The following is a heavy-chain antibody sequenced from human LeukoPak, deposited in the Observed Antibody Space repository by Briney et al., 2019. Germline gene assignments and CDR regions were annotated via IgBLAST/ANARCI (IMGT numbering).Heavy chain of an antibody. CDR3: ARDRSSFSYAFDI. Sequence: ASVKVSCKASGYTFTTYAIHWVRQAPGQGLEWMGWISTDNGNRRYSQKFQGTVTITRDPSASTAYIELSSLRSEDTAVYYCARDRSSFSYAFDIWGQGTMVTVSS. J-gene: IGHJ3*02. V-gene: IGHV1-3*04. CDR1: GYTFTTYA. D-gene: IGHD6-6*01. CDR2: ISTDNGNR.